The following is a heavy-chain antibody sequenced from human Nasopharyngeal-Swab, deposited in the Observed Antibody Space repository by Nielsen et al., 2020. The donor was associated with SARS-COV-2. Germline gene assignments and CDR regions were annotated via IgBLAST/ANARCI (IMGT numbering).Heavy chain of an antibody. V-gene: IGHV6-1*01. CDR2: TYYRSKWYN. Sequence: SQTLSLTCAISGDSVSSSSAAWNWIRQSPSRGLEGLGRTYYRSKWYNDYAVSVKSRITINTDTSKNQFSLHLNSVTPEDTAVYYCARARGAYGDYYYYYYTDVWGKGTTVTVSS. D-gene: IGHD4-17*01. CDR3: ARARGAYGDYYYYYYTDV. J-gene: IGHJ6*03. CDR1: GDSVSSSSAA.